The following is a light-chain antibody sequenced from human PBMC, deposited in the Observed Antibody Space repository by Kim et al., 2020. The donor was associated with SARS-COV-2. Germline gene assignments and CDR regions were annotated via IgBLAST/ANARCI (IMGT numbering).Light chain of an antibody. Sequence: SSELTQDPAVSVALGQTVRITCQGDSLRSYYANWYQQKPGQAPVLVIYGKNNRPSGIPDRFSGSSSGNKASLTITGTQAEDEADYYCNSRDSSGNHLVFGGGTQLTVL. V-gene: IGLV3-19*01. CDR3: NSRDSSGNHLV. J-gene: IGLJ3*02. CDR2: GKN. CDR1: SLRSYY.